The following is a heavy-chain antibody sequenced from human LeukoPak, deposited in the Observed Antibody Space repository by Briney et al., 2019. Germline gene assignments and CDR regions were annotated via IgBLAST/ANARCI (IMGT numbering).Heavy chain of an antibody. CDR1: GFTISSYG. J-gene: IGHJ4*02. CDR2: IWYDGSNK. V-gene: IGHV3-33*01. CDR3: ARDDKQQLVDY. D-gene: IGHD6-13*01. Sequence: GGSLRLSCAASGFTISSYGMHWVRQAPGKGLEWVALIWYDGSNKYYAESVKGRFTISRDNSKNTLYLQINSLRAEDTAVYYCARDDKQQLVDYWGQGTLVTVSS.